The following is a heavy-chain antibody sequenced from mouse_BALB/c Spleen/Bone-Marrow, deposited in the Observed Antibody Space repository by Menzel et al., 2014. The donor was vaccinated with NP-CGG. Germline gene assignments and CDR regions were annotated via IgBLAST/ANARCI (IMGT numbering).Heavy chain of an antibody. Sequence: VQLKESRAELVKPGASVKLSCTASGFNIKDTYMHWVKQRPEQGLEWIGRIDPANGNTKYDPKFQGKATITADTSSNTAYLQLSSLTSEDTAVYYCARWVGNYGGFAYWGQGTLVTVSA. CDR3: ARWVGNYGGFAY. V-gene: IGHV14-3*02. J-gene: IGHJ3*01. CDR1: GFNIKDTY. D-gene: IGHD2-1*01. CDR2: IDPANGNT.